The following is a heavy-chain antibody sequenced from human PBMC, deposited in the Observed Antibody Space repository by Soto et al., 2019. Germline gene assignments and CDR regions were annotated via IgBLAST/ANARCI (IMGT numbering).Heavy chain of an antibody. CDR1: GFTFSSYG. V-gene: IGHV3-30*18. J-gene: IGHJ4*02. Sequence: GGSLRLSCAACGFTFSSYGMHWVRQAPGKGLEWVAVISYDGSNKYYADSVKGRFTISRDNSKNTLYLQMNSLRAEDTAVYYCAKSIVGAPDYWGQGTLVTVSS. CDR3: AKSIVGAPDY. CDR2: ISYDGSNK. D-gene: IGHD1-26*01.